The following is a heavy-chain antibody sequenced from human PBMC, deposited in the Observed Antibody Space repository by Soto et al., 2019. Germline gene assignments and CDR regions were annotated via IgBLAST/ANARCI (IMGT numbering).Heavy chain of an antibody. J-gene: IGHJ3*02. Sequence: GGSLRLSGAASAFTFNDARMTWIRQAPGKWVDSVGHIESKTHGVTTDYAAPVKGTVTISRDDSKNTVSLQMNSLKLEDTGVYYCTPERCTGTTCSVKSAFDSWGQGTMVNVSS. CDR1: AFTFNDAR. D-gene: IGHD1-1*01. V-gene: IGHV3-15*04. CDR2: IESKTHGVTT. CDR3: TPERCTGTTCSVKSAFDS.